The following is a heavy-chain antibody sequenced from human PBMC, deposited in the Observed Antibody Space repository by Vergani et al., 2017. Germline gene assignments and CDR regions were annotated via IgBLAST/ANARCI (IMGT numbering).Heavy chain of an antibody. Sequence: EVQLVESGGGLVKPGGSLRLSCAASGFTFSSYSMNWVRQAPGKGLEWVSSISSSSSYIYYADSVKGRFTISRDNAKNSLYLKMNSLRAEDTAVYYCAKRGAAAVIYYFDYWGQGTLVTVSS. J-gene: IGHJ4*02. CDR2: ISSSSSYI. D-gene: IGHD6-13*01. V-gene: IGHV3-21*01. CDR3: AKRGAAAVIYYFDY. CDR1: GFTFSSYS.